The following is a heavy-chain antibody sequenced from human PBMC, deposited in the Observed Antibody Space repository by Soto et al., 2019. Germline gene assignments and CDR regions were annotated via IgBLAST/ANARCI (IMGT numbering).Heavy chain of an antibody. D-gene: IGHD3-10*01. CDR1: GGSISSYY. V-gene: IGHV4-59*01. CDR2: IYYSGST. CDR3: ARDTMVRGVIITPNWFDP. Sequence: SETLSLTCTVSGGSISSYYWSWIRQPPGKGLEWIGYIYYSGSTNYNPSLKSRVTMTTDTSTSTAYMELRSLRSDDTAVYYCARDTMVRGVIITPNWFDPWGQGTLVTVSS. J-gene: IGHJ5*02.